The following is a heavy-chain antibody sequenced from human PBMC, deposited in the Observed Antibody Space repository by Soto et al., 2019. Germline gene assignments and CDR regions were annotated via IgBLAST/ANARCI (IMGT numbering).Heavy chain of an antibody. D-gene: IGHD3-10*01. Sequence: VASHTSSSKGPGDSDSSYRWSWVHQMPGKGLEWLGTSYPGDSDTRYSPSFQGQVTISADKSNSTAYLQWSSLKASDTAMYYCARLPHSWSCRPHNSCYFGMDICGQGTMVTVSS. V-gene: IGHV5-51*07. CDR3: ARLPHSWSCRPHNSCYFGMDI. CDR1: GDSDSSYR. J-gene: IGHJ6*02. CDR2: SYPGDSDT.